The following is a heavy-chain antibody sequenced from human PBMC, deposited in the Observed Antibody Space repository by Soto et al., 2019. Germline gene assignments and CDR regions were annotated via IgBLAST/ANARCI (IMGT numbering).Heavy chain of an antibody. CDR2: IYYSGST. V-gene: IGHV4-39*01. CDR1: GGSISSSSYY. CDR3: ARLGARWLRFVY. Sequence: SETLSLTCTVSGGSISSSSYYWGWIRQPPGKGLEWIGSIYYSGSTYYNPSLKSRVTISVDTSKNQFSLKLSSVTAADTAVYYCARLGARWLRFVYWGQGILVTVSS. D-gene: IGHD5-12*01. J-gene: IGHJ4*02.